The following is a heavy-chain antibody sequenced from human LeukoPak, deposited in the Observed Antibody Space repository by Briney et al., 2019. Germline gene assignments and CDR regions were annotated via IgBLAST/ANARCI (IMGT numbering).Heavy chain of an antibody. CDR2: VVVGSGNT. V-gene: IGHV1-58*02. Sequence: GASVKVSCKASGFTFTTSSMQWVRQTRGQRLEWIGWVVVGSGNTNYAQKFQERVTMTRDTSTSTVYMELSSLRYEDTAVYYCARVKPNYYDSSAYGTFDIWGQGTMVTVSS. D-gene: IGHD3-22*01. CDR3: ARVKPNYYDSSAYGTFDI. CDR1: GFTFTTSS. J-gene: IGHJ3*02.